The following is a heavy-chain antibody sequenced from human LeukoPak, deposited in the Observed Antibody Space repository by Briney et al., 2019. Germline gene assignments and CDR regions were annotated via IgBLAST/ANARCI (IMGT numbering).Heavy chain of an antibody. CDR1: GGSFSGYY. J-gene: IGHJ2*01. Sequence: PSETLSLTCAVYGGSFSGYYWSWIRQPPGKGLEWIGEINHSGSTNYNPSLKSRVTISVDTSKNQFSLKLSSVTAVDTAVYYCARVKLRSLGIAAAGTDRYWYFDLWGRGTLVTVSS. V-gene: IGHV4-34*01. CDR3: ARVKLRSLGIAAAGTDRYWYFDL. D-gene: IGHD6-13*01. CDR2: INHSGST.